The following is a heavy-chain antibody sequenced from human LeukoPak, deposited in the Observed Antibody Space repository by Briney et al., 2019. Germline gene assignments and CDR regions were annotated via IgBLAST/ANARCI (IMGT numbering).Heavy chain of an antibody. CDR3: ARVTDFWSGYYTRVSGYYYMDV. J-gene: IGHJ6*03. V-gene: IGHV4-59*01. Sequence: NPSETLSLTCTVSGGSISSYYWSWIRQPPGKGLEWIGYIYYSGSTNYNPSLKSRVTISVDTSTNQFSLKLSSVTAADTAVYYCARVTDFWSGYYTRVSGYYYMDVWGKGTTVTVSS. D-gene: IGHD3-3*01. CDR1: GGSISSYY. CDR2: IYYSGST.